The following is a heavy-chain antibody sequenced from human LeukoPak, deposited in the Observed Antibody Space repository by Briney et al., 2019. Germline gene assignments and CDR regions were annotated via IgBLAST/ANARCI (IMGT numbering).Heavy chain of an antibody. Sequence: GGSLRLSCAASGFTVITNDMTWVRQAPGKGLEWVANIKQDGGEKYYLDSVKGRFTISRDNAKNSLYLQMNSLRAEDTAVYYCARVSAEWLLFYWGQGTLVTVSS. J-gene: IGHJ4*02. V-gene: IGHV3-7*01. CDR3: ARVSAEWLLFY. CDR2: IKQDGGEK. D-gene: IGHD3-3*01. CDR1: GFTVITND.